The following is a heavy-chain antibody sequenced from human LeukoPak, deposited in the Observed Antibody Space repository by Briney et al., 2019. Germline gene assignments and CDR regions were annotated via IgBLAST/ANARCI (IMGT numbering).Heavy chain of an antibody. CDR3: ARDHGGVATICPVY. CDR2: ISSSSSTI. D-gene: IGHD5-12*01. V-gene: IGHV3-48*02. J-gene: IGHJ4*02. Sequence: GGSLRLSCAASRFTVSSNYMSWVRQAPGKGLEWVSFISSSSSTIYYADSVKGRFTISRDNAKNSLYLQMNSLRDEDTAVYYCARDHGGVATICPVYWGQGTLVTVSS. CDR1: RFTVSSNY.